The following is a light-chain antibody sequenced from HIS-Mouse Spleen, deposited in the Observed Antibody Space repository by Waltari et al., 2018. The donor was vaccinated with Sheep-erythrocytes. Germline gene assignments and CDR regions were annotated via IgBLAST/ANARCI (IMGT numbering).Light chain of an antibody. CDR1: SSNIGTNA. V-gene: IGLV1-36*01. J-gene: IGLJ2*01. CDR3: AAWDDSLNGVV. Sequence: QSVLTQPPSVSEAPRQRVTISCSGSSSNIGTNAVNWYQQLPGKAPKLLIYFDDLRPSGVSDRFSGSKSGTSASLAISGLQSEDEADYYCAAWDDSLNGVVFGGGTKLTVL. CDR2: FDD.